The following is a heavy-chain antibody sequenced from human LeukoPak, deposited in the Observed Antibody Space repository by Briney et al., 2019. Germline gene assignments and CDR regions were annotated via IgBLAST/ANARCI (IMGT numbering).Heavy chain of an antibody. CDR1: GYSFTSYW. Sequence: GESLKISCKGSGYSFTSYWIGLVRQMPGKGLEWMGIIYPGDSGTRYSPSFQGQVTISADKSISTAYLQWSSLKASDTAMYYCARRSSDYYFDYWGQGTLVTVSS. CDR2: IYPGDSGT. D-gene: IGHD3-22*01. V-gene: IGHV5-51*01. CDR3: ARRSSDYYFDY. J-gene: IGHJ4*02.